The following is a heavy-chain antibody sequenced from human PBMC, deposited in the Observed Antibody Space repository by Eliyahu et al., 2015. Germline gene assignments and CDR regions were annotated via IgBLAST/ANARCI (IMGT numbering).Heavy chain of an antibody. D-gene: IGHD4-17*01. CDR2: INPSGGST. J-gene: IGHJ4*02. CDR3: ARDGHDYGDYPVDY. Sequence: QVQLVQSGAEVKKPGASVKVSCKAXGYXXXSYYXHWVXQAPGQGLEWMGIINPSGGSTSYAQKFQGRVTMTRDTSTSTVYMELSSLRSEDTAVYYCARDGHDYGDYPVDYWGQGTLVTVSS. V-gene: IGHV1-46*03. CDR1: GYXXXSYY.